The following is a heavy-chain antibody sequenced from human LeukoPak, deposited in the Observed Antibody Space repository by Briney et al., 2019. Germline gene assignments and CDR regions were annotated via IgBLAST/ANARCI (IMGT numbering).Heavy chain of an antibody. CDR1: GFIFSSYW. Sequence: GGSLRLSCAASGFIFSSYWMSWVRQAPGKGLEWVANIKQDGSEKYYVDSVKGRFTISRDNAKNSLYLQMNSLRGEDTAVYYCARGGYSSSSVDYWGQGTLVTVSS. CDR3: ARGGYSSSSVDY. D-gene: IGHD6-6*01. CDR2: IKQDGSEK. V-gene: IGHV3-7*01. J-gene: IGHJ4*02.